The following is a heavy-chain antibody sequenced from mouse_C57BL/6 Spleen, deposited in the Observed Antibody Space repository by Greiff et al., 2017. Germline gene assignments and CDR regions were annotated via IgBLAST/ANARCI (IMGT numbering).Heavy chain of an antibody. CDR1: GYTFTSYW. CDR2: IDPSDSET. V-gene: IGHV1-52*01. D-gene: IGHD2-2*01. Sequence: VQLQQPGAELVRPGSSVKLSCKASGYTFTSYWMHWVKQRPIQGLEWIGNIDPSDSETHYNQKFKDKATLTVDKSSSTAYMQLSSLTSEDSAVYYCASSSMVTTGGYFDYRGQGTTLPVSS. CDR3: ASSSMVTTGGYFDY. J-gene: IGHJ2*01.